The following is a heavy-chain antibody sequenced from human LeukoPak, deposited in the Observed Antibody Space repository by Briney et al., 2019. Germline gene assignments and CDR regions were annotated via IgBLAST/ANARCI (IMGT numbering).Heavy chain of an antibody. CDR2: IKQDGSKK. Sequence: GGSLRLSCVASGFPFSSYWMTWVRQAPGQGLEWVANIKQDGSKKSYVDSVKGRFTISRENAKNSLYLQMNSLRAEDTAIYYCIRVGYIDEGIDYWGQGTLVTVSS. V-gene: IGHV3-7*01. CDR1: GFPFSSYW. CDR3: IRVGYIDEGIDY. D-gene: IGHD5-24*01. J-gene: IGHJ4*02.